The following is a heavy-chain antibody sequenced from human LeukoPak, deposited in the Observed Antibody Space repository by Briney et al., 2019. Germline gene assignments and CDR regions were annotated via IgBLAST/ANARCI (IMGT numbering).Heavy chain of an antibody. CDR3: ARDKSVLLWFGPMDV. Sequence: SGGSLRLSCAASGFTFSSYAMHWVRQAPGKGLEWVAVILYDGSNKYYADSVKGRFTISRDNSKNTLYLQMNSLRAEDTAVYYCARDKSVLLWFGPMDVWGQGTTVTVSS. D-gene: IGHD3-10*01. CDR2: ILYDGSNK. CDR1: GFTFSSYA. J-gene: IGHJ6*02. V-gene: IGHV3-30-3*01.